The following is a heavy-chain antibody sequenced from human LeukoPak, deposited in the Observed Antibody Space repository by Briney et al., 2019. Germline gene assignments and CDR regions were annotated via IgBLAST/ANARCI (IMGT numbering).Heavy chain of an antibody. D-gene: IGHD1-7*01. CDR3: ARVRYNWNYGYYYYMDV. Sequence: SVKVSCKASGYTFTSYGISWVRQAPGQGLEWMGGIIPIFGTANYAQKFQGRVTITTDESTSTAYMELSSLRSEDTAVYYCARVRYNWNYGYYYYMDVWGKGTTVTVSS. V-gene: IGHV1-69*05. CDR2: IIPIFGTA. J-gene: IGHJ6*03. CDR1: GYTFTSYG.